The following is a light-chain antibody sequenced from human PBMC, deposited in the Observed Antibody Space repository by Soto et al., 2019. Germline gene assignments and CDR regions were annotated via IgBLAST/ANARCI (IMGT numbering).Light chain of an antibody. CDR2: DAS. CDR1: QSVSSY. V-gene: IGKV3-11*01. CDR3: QKRRGT. Sequence: EIVLTQSPATLSLSPGERATLSCRASQSVSSYLAWYQQKPGQAPRLLIYDASNRATGIPARFSGSGSGTDFTLTISRLEPEDVAVYYCQKRRGTFGQGTKVE. J-gene: IGKJ1*01.